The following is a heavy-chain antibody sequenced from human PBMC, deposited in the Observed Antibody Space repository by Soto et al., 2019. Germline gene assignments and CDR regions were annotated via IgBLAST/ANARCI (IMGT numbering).Heavy chain of an antibody. CDR2: INSDGSST. Sequence: QPGGSLRLSCAASGFTFSSYWMHWVRQAPGKGLVWVSRINSDGSSTSYADSVKGRFTISRDNAKNTLYLQMNSLRAEDTAVYYCARDLRCSGGSCYSRSHYRHYYYYGMDVWGQGTTVT. D-gene: IGHD2-15*01. CDR1: GFTFSSYW. V-gene: IGHV3-74*01. CDR3: ARDLRCSGGSCYSRSHYRHYYYYGMDV. J-gene: IGHJ6*02.